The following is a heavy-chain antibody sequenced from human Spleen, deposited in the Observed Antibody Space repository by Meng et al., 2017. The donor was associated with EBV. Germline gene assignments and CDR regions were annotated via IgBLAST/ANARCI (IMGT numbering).Heavy chain of an antibody. CDR2: TSPYNGNT. V-gene: IGHV1-18*01. J-gene: IGHJ5*02. CDR1: GYSATSNG. Sequence: QVQLLQPGAEAKRPGASVTLSCKASGYSATSNGINWGRRAPGQGLEWMGWTSPYNGNTKYAQKLQGRVTMTTDTSKSTTYMELRSLSSAATAVYYCAMSGQLGSDWFDPWGQGTLVTVSS. D-gene: IGHD6-6*01. CDR3: AMSGQLGSDWFDP.